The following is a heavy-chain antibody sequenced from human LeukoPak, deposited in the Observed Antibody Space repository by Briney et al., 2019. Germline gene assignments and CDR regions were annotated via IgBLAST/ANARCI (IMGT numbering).Heavy chain of an antibody. D-gene: IGHD4-23*01. Sequence: PSETLSLTCTVSGGSISSGGYYWSWIRQHPGKGLEWIGYIYYSGSTYYNPSLKSRVTISVDTSKNQFSLKLSSVTAADTAVYYCARDKNYGGNPRGNFYYYGMNVWGQGTTVTVSS. CDR1: GGSISSGGYY. CDR3: ARDKNYGGNPRGNFYYYGMNV. CDR2: IYYSGST. V-gene: IGHV4-31*03. J-gene: IGHJ6*02.